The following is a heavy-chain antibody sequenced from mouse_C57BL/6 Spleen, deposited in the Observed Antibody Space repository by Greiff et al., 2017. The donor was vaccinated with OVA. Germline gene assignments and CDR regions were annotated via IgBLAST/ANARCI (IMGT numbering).Heavy chain of an antibody. CDR2: IYPGSGST. D-gene: IGHD3-1*01. J-gene: IGHJ3*01. Sequence: QVQLQQPGAELVKPGASVKMSCKASGYTFTSYWLTWVKQRPGQGLEWIGDIYPGSGSTNYNEKLKSKATLTVDTSSSTAYMQLSSLTSEDSAVYYCARRHDSHWGQGTLVTVSA. CDR3: ARRHDSH. V-gene: IGHV1-55*01. CDR1: GYTFTSYW.